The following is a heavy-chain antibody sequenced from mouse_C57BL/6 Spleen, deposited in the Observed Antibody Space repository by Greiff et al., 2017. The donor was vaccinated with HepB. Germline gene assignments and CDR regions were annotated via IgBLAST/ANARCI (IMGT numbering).Heavy chain of an antibody. CDR1: GYTFTSYW. D-gene: IGHD2-5*01. Sequence: QVQLQQPGAELVMPGASVKLSCTASGYTFTSYWMHWVKQRPGQGLEWIGEIDPSDSYTNYTQKFKGKSTLTVDKSSSTAYMQLISLTSEDSAVYYWARSYTNAFDDWGQGTTLTVSS. V-gene: IGHV1-69*01. CDR3: ARSYTNAFDD. J-gene: IGHJ2*01. CDR2: IDPSDSYT.